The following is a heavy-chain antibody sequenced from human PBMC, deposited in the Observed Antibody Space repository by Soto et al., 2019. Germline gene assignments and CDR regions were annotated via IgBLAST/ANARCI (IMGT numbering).Heavy chain of an antibody. CDR2: IIPIFGTA. Sequence: GASVKVSCKASGGTFSSYAISWVRQAPGQGLEWMGGIIPIFGTANYAQKFQGRVMITADESTSTAYMELSSLRSEDTAVYYCARGELNYYYYYGMDVWGQGTTVTVSS. CDR3: ARGELNYYYYYGMDV. V-gene: IGHV1-69*13. CDR1: GGTFSSYA. D-gene: IGHD1-26*01. J-gene: IGHJ6*02.